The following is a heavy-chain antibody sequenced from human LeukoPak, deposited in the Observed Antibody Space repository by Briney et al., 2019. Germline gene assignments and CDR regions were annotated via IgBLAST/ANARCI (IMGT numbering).Heavy chain of an antibody. Sequence: PSETLSLTCAVYGGSFSGYYWSWIRQPPGKGLEWIGEINHSGSTHYNPSLKSRVTISVDTSKNQFSLKLSSVTAADTAVYYCARRVVPAAIFFRRGGYFDYWGQGTLVTVSS. J-gene: IGHJ4*02. V-gene: IGHV4-34*01. CDR1: GGSFSGYY. CDR3: ARRVVPAAIFFRRGGYFDY. CDR2: INHSGST. D-gene: IGHD2-2*02.